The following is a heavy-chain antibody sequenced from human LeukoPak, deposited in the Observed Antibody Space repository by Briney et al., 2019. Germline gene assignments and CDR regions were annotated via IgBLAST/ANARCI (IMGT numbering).Heavy chain of an antibody. CDR1: GGSFSGYY. J-gene: IGHJ6*03. CDR3: ARGRPAAGFYYYYCMDV. D-gene: IGHD6-13*01. CDR2: INHSGST. V-gene: IGHV4-34*01. Sequence: PSETLSLTCAVYGGSFSGYYWSWIRQPPGKGLEWIGEINHSGSTNYNPSLKSRVTISVDTSKNQFSLKLSSVTAADTAVYYCARGRPAAGFYYYYCMDVWGKGTTVTVSS.